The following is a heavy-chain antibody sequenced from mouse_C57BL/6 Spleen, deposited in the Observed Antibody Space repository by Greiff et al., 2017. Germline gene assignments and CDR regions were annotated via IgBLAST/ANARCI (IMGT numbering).Heavy chain of an antibody. J-gene: IGHJ4*01. D-gene: IGHD2-5*01. CDR3: ERGGVTNYYAMDY. Sequence: VQLQQSGPELVKPGASVKISCTASGYTFTDYYMNWVQQSPGKGLEWIGDINHNNGGTSYNQKFKGKDTLTVDKSSSTAYMELRSLTSEDSAVYYCERGGVTNYYAMDYWGQGTSVTVSS. CDR2: INHNNGGT. CDR1: GYTFTDYY. V-gene: IGHV1-26*01.